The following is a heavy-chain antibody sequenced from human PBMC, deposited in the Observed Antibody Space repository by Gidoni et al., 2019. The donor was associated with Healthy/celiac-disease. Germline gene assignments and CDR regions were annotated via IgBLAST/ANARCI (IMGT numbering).Heavy chain of an antibody. D-gene: IGHD3-10*01. CDR3: ARLAMVRGVTAYYYYGMDV. CDR2: IYYSGST. J-gene: IGHJ6*02. V-gene: IGHV4-59*01. Sequence: QVQLQESGPGLVKPSETLSLTCTVSVGSISSYYWSWIRQPPGKGLEWIGYIYYSGSTNYNPSLKSRVTISVDTAKNQFSLKLSSVTAADTAVYYCARLAMVRGVTAYYYYGMDVWGQGTTVTVSS. CDR1: VGSISSYY.